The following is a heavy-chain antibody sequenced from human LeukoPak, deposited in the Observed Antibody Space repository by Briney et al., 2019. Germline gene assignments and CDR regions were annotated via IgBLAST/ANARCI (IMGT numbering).Heavy chain of an antibody. CDR2: IYYSGST. Sequence: PSETLSLTCTVSGGSISSYYWSWIRQPPGKGLEWIGYIYYSGSTNYNPSLKSRVTVSVDTSKNQFSLNLSSVTAADTAVYYCARAYYYDSSGYQRLFDYWGQGTLVTVSS. CDR3: ARAYYYDSSGYQRLFDY. D-gene: IGHD3-22*01. V-gene: IGHV4-59*01. CDR1: GGSISSYY. J-gene: IGHJ4*02.